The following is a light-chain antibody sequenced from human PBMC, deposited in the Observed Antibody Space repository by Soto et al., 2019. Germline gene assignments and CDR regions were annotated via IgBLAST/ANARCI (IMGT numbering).Light chain of an antibody. CDR2: AAS. J-gene: IGKJ1*01. CDR3: QQSFSTPPT. V-gene: IGKV1-39*01. Sequence: DIQMTQSPSSLSASVGDRVTITCRASQSISSFLTWYQQKAGKAPKLLIYAASSLQSGVPSRFSGSGSGTDFTLTISSLQPEDFASYYCQQSFSTPPTFGQGTMVEIK. CDR1: QSISSF.